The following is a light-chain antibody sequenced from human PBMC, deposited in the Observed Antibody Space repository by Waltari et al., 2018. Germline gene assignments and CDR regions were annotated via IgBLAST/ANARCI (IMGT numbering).Light chain of an antibody. J-gene: IGKJ3*01. CDR2: YAS. Sequence: ELVLTQSPDFQSATPNEKVTITCRASQNIGTDLHWYQQKPYQSPNLLIRYASRSFSGVPSRFSGSGSGTTFTLTISSLQAEEAATYYCHQSGSLPFTFGPGTKVDIK. CDR3: HQSGSLPFT. CDR1: QNIGTD. V-gene: IGKV6-21*01.